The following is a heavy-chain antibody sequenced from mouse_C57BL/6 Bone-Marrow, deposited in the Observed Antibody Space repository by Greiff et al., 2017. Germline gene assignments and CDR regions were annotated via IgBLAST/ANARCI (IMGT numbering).Heavy chain of an antibody. CDR2: IDPEIGDT. CDR3: SSFDGNYFDF. D-gene: IGHD2-3*01. Sequence: EVQRVESGAELVRPGASVKLSCTASGFNIKDDYIHWVKQRPEQGLEWIGWIDPEIGDTEYASKFQGKATITSDTSSNTAYLQLSRLTSEDTAVYYCSSFDGNYFDFWGQGTPLTVAS. J-gene: IGHJ2*01. CDR1: GFNIKDDY. V-gene: IGHV14-4*01.